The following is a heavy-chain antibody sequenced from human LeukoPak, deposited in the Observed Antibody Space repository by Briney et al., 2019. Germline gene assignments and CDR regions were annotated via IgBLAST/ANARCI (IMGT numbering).Heavy chain of an antibody. Sequence: GASVKVSCKASGGTFSSYAISWVRQAPGQGLEWMGGIIPIFGTANYAQKFQGRVTITTDESTSTAYMELSSLRSEDTAVYYCARVGPGYSYGENYYYGMDVWGQGTTVTVSS. CDR2: IIPIFGTA. D-gene: IGHD5-18*01. CDR3: ARVGPGYSYGENYYYGMDV. V-gene: IGHV1-69*05. CDR1: GGTFSSYA. J-gene: IGHJ6*02.